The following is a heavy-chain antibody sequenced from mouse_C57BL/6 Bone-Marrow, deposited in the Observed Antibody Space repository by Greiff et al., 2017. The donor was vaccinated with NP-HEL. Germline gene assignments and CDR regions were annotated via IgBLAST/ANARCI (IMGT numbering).Heavy chain of an antibody. CDR1: GYAFSSSW. D-gene: IGHD1-1*01. Sequence: QVQLQQSGPELVKPGASVKISCKASGYAFSSSWMNWVKQRPGKGLEWIGRIYPGDGDTNYNGKFKGKATLTADKSSSTAYMQLSSLTSEDSAVYYCAGGVDYGSLDYWGQGTTLTVSS. J-gene: IGHJ2*01. CDR3: AGGVDYGSLDY. V-gene: IGHV1-82*01. CDR2: IYPGDGDT.